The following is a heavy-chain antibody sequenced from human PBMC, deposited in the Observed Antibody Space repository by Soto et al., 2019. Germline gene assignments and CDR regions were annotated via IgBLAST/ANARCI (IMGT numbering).Heavy chain of an antibody. V-gene: IGHV3-74*01. CDR1: GFTCSSYW. CDR3: ARGSSSRELDY. J-gene: IGHJ4*02. D-gene: IGHD6-13*01. CDR2: INSDGSST. Sequence: VGSLRLSWAAAGFTCSSYWMHWVLQAPGKGLVWVSRINSDGSSTSYADSVKGRFTISRDNAKNTLYLQMNSLRAEDTAVYYCARGSSSRELDYWGQGTLVTVSS.